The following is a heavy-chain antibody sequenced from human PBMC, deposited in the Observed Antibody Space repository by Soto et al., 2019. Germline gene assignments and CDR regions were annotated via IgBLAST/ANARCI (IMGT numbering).Heavy chain of an antibody. CDR3: ARRAFSSGPCDY. J-gene: IGHJ4*02. Sequence: SVKVSCKASGYTFPRYGISWVRQAPGQGLEWMGWISAYNGNTHYAQKLQGRVTMTTDTSTSTAYMELSSLKASDTAMYFCARRAFSSGPCDYWGQGTLVTVSS. D-gene: IGHD6-19*01. CDR1: GYTFPRYG. CDR2: ISAYNGNT. V-gene: IGHV1-18*01.